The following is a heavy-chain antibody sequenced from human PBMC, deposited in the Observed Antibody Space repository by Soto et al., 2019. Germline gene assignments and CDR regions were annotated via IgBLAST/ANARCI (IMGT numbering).Heavy chain of an antibody. CDR1: GFTFSSYS. Sequence: EVQLVESGGGLVQPGGSLRLSCAASGFTFSSYSMNWVRQAPGKGLEWVSYISSSSSTIYYADSVKGRFTISRDNAKNSLYLQINSLRAEDTAVYYCARDSPYSSYDYWGQGTLVTVSS. V-gene: IGHV3-48*01. J-gene: IGHJ4*02. CDR2: ISSSSSTI. D-gene: IGHD6-6*01. CDR3: ARDSPYSSYDY.